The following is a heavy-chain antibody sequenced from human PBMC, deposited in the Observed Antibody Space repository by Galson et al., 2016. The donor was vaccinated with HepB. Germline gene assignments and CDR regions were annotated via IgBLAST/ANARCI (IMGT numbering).Heavy chain of an antibody. Sequence: SLRLSCAASGFTFGDYGMSWVRQAPGKGLEWVSGISGGGGSTYEAGSVKGRFTISRDNPKNTLYLQMNSLRAEDTAVYYCAKDAMVVPAAECVSWGQGTLVTCSS. CDR1: GFTFGDYG. CDR3: AKDAMVVPAAECVS. J-gene: IGHJ4*02. D-gene: IGHD2-2*01. V-gene: IGHV3-23*01. CDR2: ISGGGGST.